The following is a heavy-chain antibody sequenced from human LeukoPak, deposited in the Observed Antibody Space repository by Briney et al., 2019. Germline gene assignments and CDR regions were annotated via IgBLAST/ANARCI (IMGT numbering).Heavy chain of an antibody. CDR1: GVSITSYY. CDR2: IYYSGST. CDR3: ARDGGYDSHFDY. Sequence: PSETLSLTCTVSGVSITSYYWSWIRQPPGKGLEWIGYIYYSGSTNYNPSLKSRVTISVDTSKNQFSLKLSSVTAADTAVYYCARDGGYDSHFDYWGQGTLVTVSS. V-gene: IGHV4-59*01. J-gene: IGHJ4*02. D-gene: IGHD5-12*01.